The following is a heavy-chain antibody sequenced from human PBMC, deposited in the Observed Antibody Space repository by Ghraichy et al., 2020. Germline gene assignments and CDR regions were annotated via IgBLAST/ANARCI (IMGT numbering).Heavy chain of an antibody. CDR2: IYPGDSDT. CDR1: GYSFTNYW. CDR3: ARTRNPGRVLGYSYGIDV. Sequence: GESLNISCKGSGYSFTNYWIGWVRQMPGEGLVWMGIIYPGDSDTRYSPSFQGQVTISADRSISTAYLQWSSLKAADTAMYYCARTRNPGRVLGYSYGIDVWGQGTTVTVSS. V-gene: IGHV5-51*01. J-gene: IGHJ6*02. D-gene: IGHD3-10*01.